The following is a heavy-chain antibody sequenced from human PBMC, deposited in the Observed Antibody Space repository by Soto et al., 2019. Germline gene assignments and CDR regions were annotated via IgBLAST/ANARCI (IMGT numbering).Heavy chain of an antibody. CDR2: IYWDDDK. V-gene: IGHV2-5*02. Sequence: SGPTLVNPTQTLTLTCTFSAFSLSTGGVGVGWIRQPPGKALEWPALIYWDDDKRYSPSLRSRLTITKDTSKNQVVLTMTNMDPVDTATYYCIQSRCGGDCLQSYASYYYYGMDVWGQGTTVTVS. D-gene: IGHD2-21*02. CDR3: IQSRCGGDCLQSYASYYYYGMDV. J-gene: IGHJ6*02. CDR1: AFSLSTGGVG.